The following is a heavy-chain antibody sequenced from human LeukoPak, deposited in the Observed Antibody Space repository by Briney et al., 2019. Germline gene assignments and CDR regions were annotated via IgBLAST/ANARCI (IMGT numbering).Heavy chain of an antibody. CDR2: ILYDGSNK. D-gene: IGHD1/OR15-1a*01. V-gene: IGHV3-30*04. Sequence: GGSLRLSCAASGFTFSSYAMHWDRQAPGKGLEWGAVILYDGSNKYYADSVKGRFTISRDKSKNTLYVQMNSMRAEDTAVYYCARDNNDEGYFDYWGQGTLVTVSS. CDR1: GFTFSSYA. J-gene: IGHJ4*02. CDR3: ARDNNDEGYFDY.